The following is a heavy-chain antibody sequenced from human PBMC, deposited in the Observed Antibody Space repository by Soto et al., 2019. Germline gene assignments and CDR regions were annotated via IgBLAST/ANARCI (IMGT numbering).Heavy chain of an antibody. J-gene: IGHJ4*01. CDR1: RDNFPDNGAT. CDR3: VRGHDNLIDY. CDR2: TYYRSKWSN. Sequence: SRTLSLTGVMARDNFPDNGATWNGVRQSPSNGLEWLGRTYYRSKWSNDYALSVNCRITINPDTSKNQFSLQWNSVTPEDTAVYYCVRGHDNLIDYPGQRT. V-gene: IGHV6-1*01. D-gene: IGHD3-9*01.